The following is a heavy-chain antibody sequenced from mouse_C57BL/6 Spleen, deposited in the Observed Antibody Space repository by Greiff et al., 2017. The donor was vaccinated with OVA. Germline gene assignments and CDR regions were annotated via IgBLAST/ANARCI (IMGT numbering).Heavy chain of an antibody. Sequence: EVQLQQSGPELVKPGASVKISCKASGYSFTDYNMNWVKQSNGKSLEWIGVINPNYGTTSYNQKFKGKATLTVDQSSSTAYMQLNNLTSEDSAVYYCARLASSGSNYAMDYWGQGTSVTVSS. J-gene: IGHJ4*01. CDR1: GYSFTDYN. V-gene: IGHV1-39*01. CDR3: ARLASSGSNYAMDY. CDR2: INPNYGTT. D-gene: IGHD3-2*02.